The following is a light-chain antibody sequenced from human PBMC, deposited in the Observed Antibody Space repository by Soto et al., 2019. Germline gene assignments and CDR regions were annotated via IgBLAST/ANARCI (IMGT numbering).Light chain of an antibody. Sequence: EVVMTQSPATLSASPGETVTLSCRASQNLGSSLAWYQQRPGQAPRLLLYGGSTRATGIPARSSGSGSGTEFTVTISILQSEDFAVYFCQQYNYWPTYTFGQGTKLEF. J-gene: IGKJ2*01. CDR1: QNLGSS. CDR3: QQYNYWPTYT. V-gene: IGKV3-15*01. CDR2: GGS.